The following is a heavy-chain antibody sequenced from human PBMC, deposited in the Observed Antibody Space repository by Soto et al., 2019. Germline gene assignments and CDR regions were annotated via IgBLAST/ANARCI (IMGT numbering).Heavy chain of an antibody. CDR1: GYTFTSYA. CDR2: INAGNGNT. CDR3: ALSIVVVTAADY. J-gene: IGHJ4*02. D-gene: IGHD2-21*02. V-gene: IGHV1-3*01. Sequence: QVQLVQSGAEVKKPGASVKVSCKASGYTFTSYAMHWVRQAPGQRLEWMGWINAGNGNTKYSQKFQGRVTITRDTSASTAYMELSSLRSEDTAVDYCALSIVVVTAADYWGQGTLVTVSS.